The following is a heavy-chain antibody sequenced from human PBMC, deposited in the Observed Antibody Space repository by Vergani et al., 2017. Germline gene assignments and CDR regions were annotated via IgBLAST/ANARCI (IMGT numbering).Heavy chain of an antibody. CDR3: TRGGVGYCSGGSCPPDY. CDR2: IRSKAYGGTT. Sequence: EVQLVESGGGLVQPGRSLRLSCTASGFTFGDYAMSWVRQAPGKGLEWVGFIRSKAYGGTTEYAASVKGRFTISRDDSKSIAYLQMNSLKTEDTAVYYCTRGGVGYCSGGSCPPDYWGQGTLGTVSS. CDR1: GFTFGDYA. V-gene: IGHV3-49*04. D-gene: IGHD2-15*01. J-gene: IGHJ4*02.